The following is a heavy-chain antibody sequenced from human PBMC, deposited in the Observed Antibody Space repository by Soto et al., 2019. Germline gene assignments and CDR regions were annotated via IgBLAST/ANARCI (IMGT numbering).Heavy chain of an antibody. Sequence: PGGSLRLSCAASGFTFSSYEMNWVRQAPGKGLEWVSYISSSGSTIYYADSVKGRFTISRDYAKNSLYLQMNSLRAEDTAVYYCAREGRLVTIFGVVSGWFDPWGQGTLVTVSS. V-gene: IGHV3-48*03. CDR3: AREGRLVTIFGVVSGWFDP. CDR1: GFTFSSYE. D-gene: IGHD3-3*01. CDR2: ISSSGSTI. J-gene: IGHJ5*02.